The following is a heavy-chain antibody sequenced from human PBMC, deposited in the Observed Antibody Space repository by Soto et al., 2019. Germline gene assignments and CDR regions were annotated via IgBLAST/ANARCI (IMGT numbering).Heavy chain of an antibody. CDR2: ISYDGSNK. V-gene: IGHV3-30-3*01. J-gene: IGHJ2*01. CDR3: ARDXLWGTAMVLWYFDL. CDR1: GFTFSSYA. D-gene: IGHD5-18*01. Sequence: GGSLRLSCAASGFTFSSYAMHWVRQAPGKGLEWVAVISYDGSNKYYADSVKGRFTISRDNSKNTLYLQMNSLRAEDTAVYYYARDXLWGTAMVLWYFDLWGRGTLVTVSS.